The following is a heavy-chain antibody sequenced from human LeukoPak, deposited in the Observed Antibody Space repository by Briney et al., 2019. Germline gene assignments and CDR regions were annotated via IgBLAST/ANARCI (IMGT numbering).Heavy chain of an antibody. CDR3: AKDYVSGDGYWDFDY. CDR1: GFTFSSYG. V-gene: IGHV3-30*02. J-gene: IGHJ4*02. CDR2: IRYDGSNK. D-gene: IGHD5-24*01. Sequence: GGSLRLSCAASGFTFSSYGMHRVRQAPGKGLEWVAFIRYDGSNKYYADSVKGRFTISRDNSKNTVDLQMNSLRVEDTAVYYCAKDYVSGDGYWDFDYWGQGTLVTVSS.